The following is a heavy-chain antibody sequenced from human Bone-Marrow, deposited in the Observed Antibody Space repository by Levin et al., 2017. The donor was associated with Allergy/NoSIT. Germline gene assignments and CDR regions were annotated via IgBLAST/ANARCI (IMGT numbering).Heavy chain of an antibody. CDR2: IYYSGST. V-gene: IGHV4-31*03. D-gene: IGHD5-18*01. CDR3: ARDSGYNYGPFDC. J-gene: IGHJ4*02. Sequence: RTSETLSLTCTVSGGSISSGDYYWSWIRQHPGKGLEWIGSIYYSGSTYYNPSLKSRVTISVDASENHFSLRLSSVTAADTAVYYCARDSGYNYGPFDCWGQGTLVTVSS. CDR1: GGSISSGDYY.